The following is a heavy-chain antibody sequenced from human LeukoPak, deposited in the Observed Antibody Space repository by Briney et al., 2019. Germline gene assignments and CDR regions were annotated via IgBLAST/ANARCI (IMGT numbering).Heavy chain of an antibody. D-gene: IGHD3-10*01. V-gene: IGHV3-7*01. J-gene: IGHJ6*03. Sequence: GGSLRLSCEGSGFSFSSYWMTWVRQLPGKGPEWGANIRQDESERYFADSVKGRFTISRDNAKKSVYLHMSSLRAEDTALYYCARLSAYYYGSYFYYYMDVWGKGTTVTVSS. CDR3: ARLSAYYYGSYFYYYMDV. CDR2: IRQDESER. CDR1: GFSFSSYW.